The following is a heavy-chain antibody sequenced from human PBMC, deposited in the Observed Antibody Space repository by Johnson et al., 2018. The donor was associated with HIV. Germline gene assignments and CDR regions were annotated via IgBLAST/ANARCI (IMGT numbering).Heavy chain of an antibody. CDR3: AKYKDNWNYGAFDI. CDR1: GFTFSSYA. V-gene: IGHV3-30-3*02. Sequence: VHLVESGGGVVQPGRSLRLSCAASGFTFSSYAMHWVRQAPGKGLEWVAVISYDGSNKYYADSVKGRFTISRDNSKNTLYLQMNSMRAEDTAVYYGAKYKDNWNYGAFDIWGQGTMVTVSS. J-gene: IGHJ3*02. CDR2: ISYDGSNK. D-gene: IGHD1-7*01.